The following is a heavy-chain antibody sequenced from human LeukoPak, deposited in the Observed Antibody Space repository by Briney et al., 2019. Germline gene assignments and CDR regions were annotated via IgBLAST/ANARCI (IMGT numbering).Heavy chain of an antibody. CDR3: LYGMDV. V-gene: IGHV3-30*03. Sequence: GGSLRPSCAASGFTFSSYGMHWVRQAPGKGLEWVAVISYDGSNKYYADSVKGRFTISRDNSKNTLYLQMNSLRAEDTAVYYCLYGMDVWGQGTTVTVSS. J-gene: IGHJ6*02. CDR1: GFTFSSYG. CDR2: ISYDGSNK.